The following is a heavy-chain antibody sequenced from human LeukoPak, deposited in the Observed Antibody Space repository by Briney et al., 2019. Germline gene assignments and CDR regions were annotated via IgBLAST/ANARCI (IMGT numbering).Heavy chain of an antibody. CDR2: IYRDGTT. V-gene: IGHV3-53*01. CDR1: GFTVSSNY. D-gene: IGHD1-26*01. CDR3: ASSTEWEPIRDY. J-gene: IGHJ4*02. Sequence: GGSLRLPCAASGFTVSSNYMSWVRQAPGKGLEWVSVIYRDGTTYYADSVKGRFTISRDNSKNTVYLQMNSLRAEDTAVFYCASSTEWEPIRDYWGPGTLVTVSS.